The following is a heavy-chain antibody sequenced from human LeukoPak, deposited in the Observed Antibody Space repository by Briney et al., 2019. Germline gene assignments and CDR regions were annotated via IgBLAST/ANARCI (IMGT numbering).Heavy chain of an antibody. CDR3: VNDQIEYQLLSLYYYGMDV. Sequence: PGGSLRLSCSASGFTFSSYAMHWVRQAPGKGLEYVSAISSNGGSTYYADSVKGRFTISRDNSKNTLYLQMSSLRAEDTAVYYCVNDQIEYQLLSLYYYGMDVWGKGTTVTVSS. V-gene: IGHV3-64D*06. J-gene: IGHJ6*04. CDR2: ISSNGGST. D-gene: IGHD2-2*01. CDR1: GFTFSSYA.